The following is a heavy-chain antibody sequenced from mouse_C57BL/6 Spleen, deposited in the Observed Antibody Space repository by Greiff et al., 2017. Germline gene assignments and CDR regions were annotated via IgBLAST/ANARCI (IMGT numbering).Heavy chain of an antibody. J-gene: IGHJ4*01. V-gene: IGHV5-16*01. CDR2: INYDGSST. Sequence: EVKVVESEGGLVQPGSSMKLSCTASGFTFSDYYMAWVRPVPEKGLEWVANINYDGSSTYYLDSLKSRFIISRDNAKTLLYLQMSSLKSEDTATYYCARARWDAMDYWVQVTSVTVSS. D-gene: IGHD2-3*01. CDR1: GFTFSDYY. CDR3: ARARWDAMDY.